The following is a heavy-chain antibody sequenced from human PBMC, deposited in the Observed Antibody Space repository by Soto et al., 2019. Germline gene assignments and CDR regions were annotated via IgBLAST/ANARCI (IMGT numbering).Heavy chain of an antibody. CDR3: AKALSLYDFWCGPAV. V-gene: IGHV3-23*01. J-gene: IGHJ6*04. CDR2: FSGGGSST. Sequence: RDWCGVAGFTSISYDVDRVSQDTGKGLEWVSVFSGGGSSTYYADSVKGRFTISRDNSKNTLYLQMNSLRAEDTAVYYCAKALSLYDFWCGPAVRGKGTTVPVSS. D-gene: IGHD3-3*01. CDR1: GFTSISYD.